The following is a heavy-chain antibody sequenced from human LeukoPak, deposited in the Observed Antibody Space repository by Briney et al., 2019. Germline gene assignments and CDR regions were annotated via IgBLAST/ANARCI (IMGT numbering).Heavy chain of an antibody. V-gene: IGHV3-7*01. CDR1: GFMFNNYA. J-gene: IGHJ4*02. D-gene: IGHD3-16*01. CDR2: IKHDESEK. CDR3: TRRLDD. Sequence: GGSLRLSCAASGFMFNNYAMNWVRQAPGKGLEWVANIKHDESEKNYLDSVKGRFTTSRDNAQNSLYLQMNGLRVEDTAVYYCTRRLDDWGQGTLVTVSS.